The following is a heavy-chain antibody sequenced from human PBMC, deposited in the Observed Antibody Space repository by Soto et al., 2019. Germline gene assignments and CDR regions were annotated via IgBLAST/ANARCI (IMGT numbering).Heavy chain of an antibody. D-gene: IGHD3-3*01. CDR1: GFSLDTSGVG. CDR2: IYWDDDK. Sequence: QITLKESGPTLVKPTQTLTLTCTFSGFSLDTSGVGVAWIRQPPGKALEWLTLIYWDDDKRYSPSLRSRLTITEDTSDNRVVLTMTNMDPVDTATYYCSHMESRVASYGLDVWGQGTTVTASS. J-gene: IGHJ6*02. CDR3: SHMESRVASYGLDV. V-gene: IGHV2-5*02.